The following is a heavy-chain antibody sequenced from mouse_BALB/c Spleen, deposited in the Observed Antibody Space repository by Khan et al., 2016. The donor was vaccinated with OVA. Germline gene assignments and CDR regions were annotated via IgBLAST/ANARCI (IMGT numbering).Heavy chain of an antibody. CDR2: IYPGGGST. CDR1: GYTFTDYV. CDR3: SRGGYGSALPY. V-gene: IGHV1-77*01. D-gene: IGHD1-1*01. J-gene: IGHJ3*01. Sequence: VQLQQPGPELVKPGASVKMSCKASGYTFTDYVISWVKQRTGQGLEWIGQIYPGGGSTYYNENFKGKATLTADKSSNTAYMQLSSLTSEDSAVYFCSRGGYGSALPYWGQGTLVTVSA.